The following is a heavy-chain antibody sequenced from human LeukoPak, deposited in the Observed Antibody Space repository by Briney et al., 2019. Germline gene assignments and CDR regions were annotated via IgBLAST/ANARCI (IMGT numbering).Heavy chain of an antibody. Sequence: PGGSLRLSCAASGFTFSSYAMHWVRQATGKGLEWVSAIGTAGDTYYPGSVKGRFTISRENAKNSLYLQMNSLRAGDTAVYYCAREHPGNWFDPWGQGTLVTVSS. CDR3: AREHPGNWFDP. D-gene: IGHD3-10*01. CDR1: GFTFSSYA. CDR2: IGTAGDT. J-gene: IGHJ5*02. V-gene: IGHV3-13*01.